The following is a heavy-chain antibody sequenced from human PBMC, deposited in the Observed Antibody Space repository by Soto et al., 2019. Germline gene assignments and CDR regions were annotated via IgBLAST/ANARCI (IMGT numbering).Heavy chain of an antibody. V-gene: IGHV1-18*01. CDR3: ARWCSSTRCIDL. Sequence: QVQLVQSGAEVKKPGASVKVSCKASGYTFTSYGICWVRQAPGQGLEWMGWISGYNGNTNYAQNLQGRVTMTTDTSTSTVYMELRSLRSDDTAVYSCARWCSSTRCIDLWGRGTLVIVSS. D-gene: IGHD2-2*01. CDR2: ISGYNGNT. CDR1: GYTFTSYG. J-gene: IGHJ2*01.